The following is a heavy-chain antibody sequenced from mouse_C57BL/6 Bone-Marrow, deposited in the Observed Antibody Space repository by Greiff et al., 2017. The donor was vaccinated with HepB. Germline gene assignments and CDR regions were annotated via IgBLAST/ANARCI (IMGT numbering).Heavy chain of an antibody. V-gene: IGHV1-82*01. D-gene: IGHD2-4*01. CDR2: IYPGDGDT. CDR1: GYAFSSSW. J-gene: IGHJ2*01. Sequence: QVQLQQSGPELVKPGASVKISCKASGYAFSSSWMNWVKQRPGKGLEWIGRIYPGDGDTNYNGKFKGKATLTADKSSSTAYMQRSSLTSEDSAVYFCARVIKGYWGQGTTLTVSS. CDR3: ARVIKGY.